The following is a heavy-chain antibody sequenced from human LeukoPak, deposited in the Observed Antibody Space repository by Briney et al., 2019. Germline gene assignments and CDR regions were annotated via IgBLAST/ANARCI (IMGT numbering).Heavy chain of an antibody. V-gene: IGHV4-30-2*01. Sequence: SETLSLTCAVSGGSISSSGYSWSWIRQPPGNGLEWIGYIYHSGGTYYNPSLKSRVTISVDRSSNQFSLKLTSVTAADTAVYYCARTVTTTHFDYWGQGTLVTVSS. CDR2: IYHSGGT. CDR1: GGSISSSGYS. CDR3: ARTVTTTHFDY. J-gene: IGHJ4*02. D-gene: IGHD4-11*01.